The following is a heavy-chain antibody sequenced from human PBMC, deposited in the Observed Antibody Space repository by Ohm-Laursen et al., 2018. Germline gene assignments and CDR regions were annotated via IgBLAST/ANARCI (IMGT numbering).Heavy chain of an antibody. J-gene: IGHJ4*02. CDR2: IGGNAVRT. Sequence: GSLRLSCAASGFTFSSYAMSWVRQAPGKGLEWVSSIGGNAVRTYDADSVKGRFSISRDNSKNTLDLQMNSLRAEDTAVYYCAKGPFIAVAGSNYFFDYWGQGTLVTVSS. CDR3: AKGPFIAVAGSNYFFDY. V-gene: IGHV3-23*01. CDR1: GFTFSSYA. D-gene: IGHD6-19*01.